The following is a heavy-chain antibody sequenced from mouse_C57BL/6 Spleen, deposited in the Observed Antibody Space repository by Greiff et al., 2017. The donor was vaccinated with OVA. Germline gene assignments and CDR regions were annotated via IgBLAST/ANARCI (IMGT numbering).Heavy chain of an antibody. D-gene: IGHD1-1*01. Sequence: VQLQQPGAELVRPGSSVKLSCKASGYTFTSYWMDWVKQRPGQGLEWIGNIYPSDSETHYNQKFKDKATLTVDKSSSTAYMQLSSLTSEDSAVYYCARQAVVATKAWFAYWGQGTLVTVSA. CDR3: ARQAVVATKAWFAY. J-gene: IGHJ3*01. V-gene: IGHV1-61*01. CDR2: IYPSDSET. CDR1: GYTFTSYW.